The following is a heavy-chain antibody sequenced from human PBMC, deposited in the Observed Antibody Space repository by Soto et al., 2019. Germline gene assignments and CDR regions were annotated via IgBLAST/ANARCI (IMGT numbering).Heavy chain of an antibody. J-gene: IGHJ4*02. CDR3: AESIYYYDSSGYDY. Sequence: HPGGSLRLSCAASGFTFSSYAMSWVRQAPGKGLEWVSAISGSGGSTYYADSVKGRFTISRDNSKNTLYLQMNSLRAEDTAVYYCAESIYYYDSSGYDYWGQGTLVTVSS. D-gene: IGHD3-22*01. V-gene: IGHV3-23*01. CDR2: ISGSGGST. CDR1: GFTFSSYA.